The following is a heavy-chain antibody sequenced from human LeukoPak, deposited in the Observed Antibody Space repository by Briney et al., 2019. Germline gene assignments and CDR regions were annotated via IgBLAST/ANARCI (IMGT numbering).Heavy chain of an antibody. CDR3: ASGFYYFEY. D-gene: IGHD5-12*01. J-gene: IGHJ4*02. CDR2: INPSGSST. CDR1: GYTFTSYY. V-gene: IGHV1-46*01. Sequence: GASVKVSCTASGYTFTSYYMHWVRQAPGQGLEWMGIINPSGSSTRNAQKFQGRVTLTRDTSTSTVYMELSSLSSDDTAVYFCASGFYYFEYWGQGTLVTVSP.